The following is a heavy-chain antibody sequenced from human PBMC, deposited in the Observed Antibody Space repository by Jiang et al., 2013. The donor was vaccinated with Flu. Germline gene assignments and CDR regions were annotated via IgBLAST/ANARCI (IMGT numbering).Heavy chain of an antibody. CDR1: GFTFTSSA. CDR3: AAVGGIRATGDY. Sequence: KASGFTFTSSAMQWVRQARGQRLEWIGWIVVGSGNTNYAQKFQERVTITRDMSTSTAYMELSSLRSEDTAVYYCAAVGGIRATGDYWGQGTLVTVSS. J-gene: IGHJ4*02. D-gene: IGHD3-10*01. V-gene: IGHV1-58*02. CDR2: IVVGSGNT.